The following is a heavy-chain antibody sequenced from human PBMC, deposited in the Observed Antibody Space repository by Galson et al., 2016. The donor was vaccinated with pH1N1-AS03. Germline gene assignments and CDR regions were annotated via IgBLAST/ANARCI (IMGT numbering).Heavy chain of an antibody. D-gene: IGHD3-22*01. CDR3: AKAGRYSESNGYYSLTS. Sequence: PRLSCAASGFTFDDYAMHWVRQAPGKGLEWVSLIHWEGASTYYADSVQGRFTVSRDNSKNSLYLQMNSLRAEDTALYYCAKAGRYSESNGYYSLTSWGQGTPVTVSS. J-gene: IGHJ5*02. CDR2: IHWEGAST. V-gene: IGHV3-43D*03. CDR1: GFTFDDYA.